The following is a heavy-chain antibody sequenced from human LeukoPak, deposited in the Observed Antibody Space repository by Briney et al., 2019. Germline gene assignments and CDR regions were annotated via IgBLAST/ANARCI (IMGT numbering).Heavy chain of an antibody. CDR1: GRSISSGGDY. D-gene: IGHD3-22*01. Sequence: PSETLSLTCTVSGRSISSGGDYWSWIRQHPGKGLGWIGFMYYSGSTHYNPSLKSRVTISVDTSKNQFSLKLSSVTAADTAVYYCARALLGVSMIVVVGFDYWGQGTLVTVSS. J-gene: IGHJ4*02. V-gene: IGHV4-31*03. CDR2: MYYSGST. CDR3: ARALLGVSMIVVVGFDY.